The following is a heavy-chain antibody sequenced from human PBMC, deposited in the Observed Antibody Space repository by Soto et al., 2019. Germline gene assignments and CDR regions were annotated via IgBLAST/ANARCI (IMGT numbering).Heavy chain of an antibody. V-gene: IGHV3-21*03. CDR2: ISSSSSYI. J-gene: IGHJ3*02. D-gene: IGHD3-16*01. Sequence: EVQLVESGGGLVKPGGSLRLSCAASGCTFSSYSMNWVRQAPGKGLEWVSSISSSSSYIYYADKMKGRFTISGDNANITLYLQRNSLRVEDTALYICAKDRGRDLKAFDIWGQGTMVTVSS. CDR3: AKDRGRDLKAFDI. CDR1: GCTFSSYS.